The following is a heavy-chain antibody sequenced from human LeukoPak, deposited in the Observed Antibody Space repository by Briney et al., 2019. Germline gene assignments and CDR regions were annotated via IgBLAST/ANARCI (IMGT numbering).Heavy chain of an antibody. CDR2: INHSGST. D-gene: IGHD3-10*01. V-gene: IGHV4-34*01. CDR3: ARAPLGLLWFGEFSLESPAADYFDY. J-gene: IGHJ4*02. Sequence: SETLSLTCAVYGGSFSGYYWSWIRQPPGKGLEWIGEINHSGSTNYNPSLKSRVTTSVDTSKNQFSLKLSSVTAADTAVYYCARAPLGLLWFGEFSLESPAADYFDYWGQGTLVTVSS. CDR1: GGSFSGYY.